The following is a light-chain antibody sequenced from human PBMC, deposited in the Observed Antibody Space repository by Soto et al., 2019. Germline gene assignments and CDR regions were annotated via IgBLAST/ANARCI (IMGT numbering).Light chain of an antibody. Sequence: DIVLTQSPDSLAVSLGERATMNCKSSQSVLYSSNNKNQLAWYQQKPGQPPKLLIYWASTRESGVPDRFSGSGSATDFTLTISSLQAEDVAVYYCQHYYSPPWTFGQGTKVEIK. V-gene: IGKV4-1*01. CDR3: QHYYSPPWT. J-gene: IGKJ1*01. CDR1: QSVLYSSNNKNQ. CDR2: WAS.